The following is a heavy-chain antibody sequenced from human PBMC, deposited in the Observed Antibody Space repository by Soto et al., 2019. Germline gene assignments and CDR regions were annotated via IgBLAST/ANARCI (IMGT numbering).Heavy chain of an antibody. CDR1: GYSFTDYH. CDR2: INPKSGGA. D-gene: IGHD2-8*01. V-gene: IGHV1-2*04. J-gene: IGHJ6*02. Sequence: ASVKVSCKASGYSFTDYHIHWVRQAPGQGLEWLGRINPKSGGASTAQKFQGWVTMTRDRSISTVYMELTRLRSDDTAVYFCARGHSTDCSNGVCSFFYNHEMDVWGQGTAVTV. CDR3: ARGHSTDCSNGVCSFFYNHEMDV.